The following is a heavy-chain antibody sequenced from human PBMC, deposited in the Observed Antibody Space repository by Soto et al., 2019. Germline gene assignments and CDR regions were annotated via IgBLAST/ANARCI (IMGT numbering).Heavy chain of an antibody. CDR1: GGTFSRYA. CDR2: IIPIFGPA. Sequence: SERVSCKACGGTFSRYAISWVRQAPGQGLEWMGRIIPIFGPANYEQKFQGRVKITADESTSTAYMELSSLRSEDTAVYYGERDIAALAPEPWGQGTLVT. CDR3: ERDIAALAPEP. V-gene: IGHV1-69*13. J-gene: IGHJ5*02. D-gene: IGHD6-6*01.